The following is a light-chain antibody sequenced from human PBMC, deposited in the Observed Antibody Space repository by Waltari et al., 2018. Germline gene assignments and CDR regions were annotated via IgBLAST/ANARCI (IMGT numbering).Light chain of an antibody. V-gene: IGKV1-5*03. CDR2: KAS. CDR1: QRISSW. J-gene: IGKJ1*01. Sequence: DIQMTQSPSTLSASVGDRVTITSRASQRISSWLAWYQQKPGKAPKLLIYKASSLESRVPSRFSGSGSGTEFTLTISSLQPDDFATYYCQQYNSYPLTFGQGTKVEIK. CDR3: QQYNSYPLT.